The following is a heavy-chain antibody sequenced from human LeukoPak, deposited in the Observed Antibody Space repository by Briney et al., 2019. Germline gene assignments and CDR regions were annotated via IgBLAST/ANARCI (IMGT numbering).Heavy chain of an antibody. V-gene: IGHV1-8*03. CDR1: GYTFTSYD. Sequence: VKVSCKASGYTFTSYDINWVRQATGQGLEWMGWMNPNSGNTGYAQKFQGRVTITRNTSISTAYMELSSLRSEDTAVYYCARASGYSSGWYPSFLFDYWGQGTLVTVSS. CDR2: MNPNSGNT. J-gene: IGHJ4*02. D-gene: IGHD6-19*01. CDR3: ARASGYSSGWYPSFLFDY.